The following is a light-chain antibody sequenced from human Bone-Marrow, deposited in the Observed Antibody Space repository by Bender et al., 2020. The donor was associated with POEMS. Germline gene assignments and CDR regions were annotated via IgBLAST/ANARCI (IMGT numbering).Light chain of an antibody. CDR1: SGDFV. Sequence: QSALTQPAAVSGSPGQSITISCTGTSGDFVSWYQHHPGKAPSLLIHDVRNRPSGVSNRFSGSKSGNTASLTISGLQAEDEADYYCSSYTTTRGVVFGGGTKVTVL. J-gene: IGLJ2*01. CDR2: DVR. V-gene: IGLV2-14*03. CDR3: SSYTTTRGVV.